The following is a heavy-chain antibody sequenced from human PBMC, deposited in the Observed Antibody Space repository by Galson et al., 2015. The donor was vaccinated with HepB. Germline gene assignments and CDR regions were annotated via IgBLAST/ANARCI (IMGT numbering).Heavy chain of an antibody. D-gene: IGHD4-17*01. CDR1: GFTFSSYG. CDR3: ARGHGNYGGWFDP. Sequence: SLRLSCAASGFTFSSYGMHWVRQAPGKGLEWVAVIWYDGSKKYYADSVKGRFTISRDNSQNTLHLQMDSLRVEDTALYFCARGHGNYGGWFDPWGQGTLVTVSS. J-gene: IGHJ5*02. CDR2: IWYDGSKK. V-gene: IGHV3-33*08.